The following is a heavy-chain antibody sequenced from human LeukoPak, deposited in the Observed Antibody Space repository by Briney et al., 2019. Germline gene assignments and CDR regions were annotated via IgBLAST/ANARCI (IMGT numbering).Heavy chain of an antibody. CDR2: ISVSGSTR. CDR3: ARDHYYDSSGYIPAGDVFDI. J-gene: IGHJ3*02. CDR1: GFIFSDYY. V-gene: IGHV3-11*04. Sequence: GGSLRLSCAASGFIFSDYYMSWIRQAPGKGLKWVSYISVSGSTRYYADSVKGRFTISRDNAKNSLYLQMNSLRAEDTAVYYCARDHYYDSSGYIPAGDVFDIWGQGTMVTVSS. D-gene: IGHD3-22*01.